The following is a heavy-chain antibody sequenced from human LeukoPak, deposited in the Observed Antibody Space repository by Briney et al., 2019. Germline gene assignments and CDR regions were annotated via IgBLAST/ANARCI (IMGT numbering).Heavy chain of an antibody. CDR2: IKHDGSEK. D-gene: IGHD3-3*01. CDR1: GFIFTNYF. Sequence: GSLKLSCAASGFIFTNYFMNWVRPAPGKGLEWVANIKHDGSEKYYVDSVRGRFTISRDNTMNSLYLQMSSLRAEDTAVYYCATDRGWRTSGYYLYYFEYWGQGTLVTYSS. V-gene: IGHV3-7*01. CDR3: ATDRGWRTSGYYLYYFEY. J-gene: IGHJ4*02.